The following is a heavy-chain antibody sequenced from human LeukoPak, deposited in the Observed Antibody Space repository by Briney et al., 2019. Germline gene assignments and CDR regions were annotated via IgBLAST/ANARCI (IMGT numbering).Heavy chain of an antibody. CDR1: GGSISSSNYY. CDR2: IYYSGST. V-gene: IGHV4-39*01. CDR3: ARVRVDSSGYFLFDY. J-gene: IGHJ4*02. D-gene: IGHD3-22*01. Sequence: SETLSLTCSVSGGSISSSNYYWGWIRQPPGKGLEWIGSIYYSGSTYDNTSLESRVTISVDTSENQFSLKLNSVTAADTAVYYCARVRVDSSGYFLFDYWGQGTLVTVSS.